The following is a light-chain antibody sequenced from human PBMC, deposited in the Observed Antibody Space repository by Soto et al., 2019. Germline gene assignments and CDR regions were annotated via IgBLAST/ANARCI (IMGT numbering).Light chain of an antibody. CDR2: LAS. J-gene: IGKJ5*01. V-gene: IGKV1-39*01. Sequence: DIQITQSPSSLSASVGDRVTITCRASQSIIRYLSWYQQKTGKAPKLLIYLASSLQSGVPSRFSGSGSGTDFTLTISSLQHEDLAAYYCLESSSALTFGQGTRLDI. CDR1: QSIIRY. CDR3: LESSSALT.